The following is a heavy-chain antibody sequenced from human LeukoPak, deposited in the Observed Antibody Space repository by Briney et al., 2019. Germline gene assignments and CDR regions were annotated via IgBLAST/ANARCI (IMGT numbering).Heavy chain of an antibody. CDR3: AKDQWARGVDDAFDI. D-gene: IGHD1-26*01. J-gene: IGHJ3*02. Sequence: PGGSLRLSCAASGFTFSTYAMSWVRQAPGKGLEWVSAISGSGGATYYADSVKGRFTISRDNSKNTLYLQVSSLRAEDTAVYYCAKDQWARGVDDAFDIWGQGTMVTVSS. CDR1: GFTFSTYA. V-gene: IGHV3-23*01. CDR2: ISGSGGAT.